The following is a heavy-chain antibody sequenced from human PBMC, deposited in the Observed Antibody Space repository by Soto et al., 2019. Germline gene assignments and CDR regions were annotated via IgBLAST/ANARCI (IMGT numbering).Heavy chain of an antibody. Sequence: QVQLVESGGGVVQPGRSLRLSCAASGFTFSSYGMHWVRQAPGKGLEWVAVLWYDGSNKYYADSVKGRFTISRDNSKNTLYLQMNSLRAEDTAVYYCARDESGDPDDYWGQGTLVTVSS. J-gene: IGHJ4*02. CDR2: LWYDGSNK. V-gene: IGHV3-33*01. D-gene: IGHD4-17*01. CDR1: GFTFSSYG. CDR3: ARDESGDPDDY.